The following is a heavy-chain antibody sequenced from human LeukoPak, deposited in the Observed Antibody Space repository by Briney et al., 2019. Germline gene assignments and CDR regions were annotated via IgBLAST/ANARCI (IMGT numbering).Heavy chain of an antibody. CDR1: GFTFSYYE. CDR2: ISHSGTNP. Sequence: GGSLRLSCAASGFTFSYYEMNWVRRAPGKGLVWISFISHSGTNPYYADSVKGRFTISRDNAKNSLYLQMSSLRAEDTALYYCTKNGFYAFDYWGQGALVTVSS. J-gene: IGHJ4*02. V-gene: IGHV3-48*03. CDR3: TKNGFYAFDY. D-gene: IGHD3-16*01.